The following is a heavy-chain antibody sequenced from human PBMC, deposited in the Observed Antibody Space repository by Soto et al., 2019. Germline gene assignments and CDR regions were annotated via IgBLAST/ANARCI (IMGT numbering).Heavy chain of an antibody. V-gene: IGHV4-4*02. D-gene: IGHD3-16*01. J-gene: IGHJ6*03. CDR1: SGSISSSNW. CDR3: AREGGLGYYMDV. Sequence: SETLSLTCAVSSGSISSSNWWSWVRQPPGKGLEWIGEIYATASTNYHTSLKSRVTISVAKSKNQFCLKLSSVTAADTAVYYCAREGGLGYYMDVWGKGTTVTVSS. CDR2: IYATAST.